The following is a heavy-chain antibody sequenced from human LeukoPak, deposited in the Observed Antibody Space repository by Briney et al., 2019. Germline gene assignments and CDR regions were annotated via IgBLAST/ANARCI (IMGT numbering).Heavy chain of an antibody. V-gene: IGHV1-8*03. Sequence: ASVKVSCKASGYTFTSYDIYWVRQATGQGLEWMGWMNPNSGNTGYAQKFQGRVTITRNTSISTAYMELSNLRSEDTAVYYCARWGQDWNDDWGRGTMVTVSS. D-gene: IGHD1-1*01. CDR3: ARWGQDWNDD. CDR1: GYTFTSYD. J-gene: IGHJ4*02. CDR2: MNPNSGNT.